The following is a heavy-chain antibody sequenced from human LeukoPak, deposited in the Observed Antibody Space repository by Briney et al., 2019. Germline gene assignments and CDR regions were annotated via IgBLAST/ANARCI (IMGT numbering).Heavy chain of an antibody. CDR2: IIPIFGTA. CDR3: ARSKYSSSPAAYYFDY. CDR1: GGTFSSYA. J-gene: IGHJ4*02. Sequence: SVKVSCKASGGTFSSYAISWVRQAPGQGLEWMGGIIPIFGTANYAQKFQGRVTITADESTSTAYMELSSLRSEDTAVYYCARSKYSSSPAAYYFDYWGQGTLVTVSS. D-gene: IGHD6-6*01. V-gene: IGHV1-69*13.